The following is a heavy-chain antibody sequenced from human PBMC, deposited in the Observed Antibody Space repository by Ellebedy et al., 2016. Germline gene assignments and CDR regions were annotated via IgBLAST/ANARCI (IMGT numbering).Heavy chain of an antibody. Sequence: GESLKISCAASGFTFSNYWMHWVRQAPGKGLVWVSYIKTDGSTTTYADSVKGRFTISRDNAKNTVYLQMNSLRAEDTAVYYCARGNYYGMDVWGQGTTVTVSS. CDR2: IKTDGSTT. J-gene: IGHJ6*02. CDR3: ARGNYYGMDV. V-gene: IGHV3-74*03. CDR1: GFTFSNYW.